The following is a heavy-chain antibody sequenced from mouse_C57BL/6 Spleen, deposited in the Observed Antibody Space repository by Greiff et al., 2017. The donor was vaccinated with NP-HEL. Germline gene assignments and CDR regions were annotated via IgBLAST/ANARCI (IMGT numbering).Heavy chain of an antibody. Sequence: VQLQQSGPELVKPGASVKISCKASGYTFTDYDMNWVKQTHGKSLEWIGDINPNNGGTSYNQKFKGKATLTGDKSYSTAYMQLRSLTSEDSAVYYYARGITTTGEYFDFWGPGTTVTVSS. CDR3: ARGITTTGEYFDF. CDR2: INPNNGGT. CDR1: GYTFTDYD. D-gene: IGHD1-1*01. J-gene: IGHJ1*01. V-gene: IGHV1-26*01.